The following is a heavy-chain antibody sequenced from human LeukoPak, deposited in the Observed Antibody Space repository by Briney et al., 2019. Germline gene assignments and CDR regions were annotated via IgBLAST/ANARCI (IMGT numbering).Heavy chain of an antibody. Sequence: AGGSLXLXXXXSGFTFSSHWMSWVRQAPGKGLEWVANIKQDGSEKYYVDSVKGRFTISRDNAKNSLYLQMNSLRAEDTAVYYCARGEWLRSHYFDFWGQGTLVTVSS. CDR3: ARGEWLRSHYFDF. V-gene: IGHV3-7*01. J-gene: IGHJ4*02. CDR1: GFTFSSHW. CDR2: IKQDGSEK. D-gene: IGHD5-12*01.